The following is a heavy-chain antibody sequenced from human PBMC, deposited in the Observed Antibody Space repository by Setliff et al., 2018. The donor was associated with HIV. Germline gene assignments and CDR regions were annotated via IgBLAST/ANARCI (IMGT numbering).Heavy chain of an antibody. Sequence: SETLSLTCTVSGASISSHNYYWGWIRQSPGKGPEWIASIRSSGDTYYNPSLQSRVIISVDTSNNQISLKLPSVTAADTAVYYCTIPASSLAPNWGRGTQVTVSS. V-gene: IGHV4-39*01. J-gene: IGHJ4*02. CDR1: GASISSHNYY. CDR2: IRSSGDT. CDR3: TIPASSLAPN.